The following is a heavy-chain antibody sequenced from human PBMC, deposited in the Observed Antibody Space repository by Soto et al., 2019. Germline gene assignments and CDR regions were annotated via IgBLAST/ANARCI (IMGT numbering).Heavy chain of an antibody. D-gene: IGHD1-7*01. Sequence: WGSLRLSCSASGFPFRSYAMHWVRQAPGKGLEWVAVISYDGSNKYYADSVKGRFTISRDNSKNTLYLQMNSLRAEDTAVYYCARAITGTTGLDYWGQGTLVTVSS. CDR3: ARAITGTTGLDY. J-gene: IGHJ4*02. V-gene: IGHV3-30-3*01. CDR1: GFPFRSYA. CDR2: ISYDGSNK.